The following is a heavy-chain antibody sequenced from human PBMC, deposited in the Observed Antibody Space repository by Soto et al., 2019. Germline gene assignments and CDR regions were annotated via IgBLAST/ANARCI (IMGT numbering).Heavy chain of an antibody. CDR1: GGSISSGNYY. D-gene: IGHD4-17*01. Sequence: QVQLQESGPGLVKPSQTLSLTCTVSGGSISSGNYYWSWIRQHPGEGLEWIGYIHYSGTTYYNPSLKSRVTISVDTYKNQFSLKLSSVTAADTAIYYCAKYYGDYAGNWFDPWGQGTLVTVSS. V-gene: IGHV4-31*03. CDR2: IHYSGTT. J-gene: IGHJ5*02. CDR3: AKYYGDYAGNWFDP.